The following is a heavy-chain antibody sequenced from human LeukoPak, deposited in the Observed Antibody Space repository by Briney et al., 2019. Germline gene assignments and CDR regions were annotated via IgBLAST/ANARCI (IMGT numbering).Heavy chain of an antibody. V-gene: IGHV4-39*01. J-gene: IGHJ4*02. CDR1: GGSISSSSYY. Sequence: LETPSLTCTVSGGSISSSSYYWGWIRQPPGQGLEWIGTIPYSGNAYYSPSLKSRVTISVDTSKNQFSLKVSSVTAADTAVYYCARYPYSGISGWQAFDYWGQGTLVPVSS. CDR3: ARYPYSGISGWQAFDY. CDR2: IPYSGNA. D-gene: IGHD6-19*01.